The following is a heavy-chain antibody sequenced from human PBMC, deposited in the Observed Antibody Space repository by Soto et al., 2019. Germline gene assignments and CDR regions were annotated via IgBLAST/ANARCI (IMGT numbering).Heavy chain of an antibody. J-gene: IGHJ5*02. V-gene: IGHV4-31*03. CDR3: ARSITGTEYNWFDP. CDR1: GGSISSGGYY. D-gene: IGHD1-7*01. CDR2: IYYSGST. Sequence: QVQLQESGPGLVKPSQTLSLTCTVSGGSISSGGYYWSWIRQHPGKGLEWIGYIYYSGSTYYNPSLKRRVTISVDTSKNQFSLKLSAVTAADTAVYYCARSITGTEYNWFDPWGQGTLVIVSS.